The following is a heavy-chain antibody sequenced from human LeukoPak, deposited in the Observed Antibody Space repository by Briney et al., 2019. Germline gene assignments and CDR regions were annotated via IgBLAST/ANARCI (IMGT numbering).Heavy chain of an antibody. J-gene: IGHJ4*02. Sequence: ASVKVSCTASGYIFTSYGISWVRQAPGQGLEWMGWISAYNGNTNYAQKLQGRVTMTTDTSTSTAYMELRSLRSDDTAVYYCARKYCSGGSCYSLDYWGQGTLVTVSS. CDR1: GYIFTSYG. D-gene: IGHD2-15*01. CDR2: ISAYNGNT. V-gene: IGHV1-18*01. CDR3: ARKYCSGGSCYSLDY.